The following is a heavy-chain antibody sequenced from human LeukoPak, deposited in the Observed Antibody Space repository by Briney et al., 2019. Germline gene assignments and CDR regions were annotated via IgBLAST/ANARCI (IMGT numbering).Heavy chain of an antibody. J-gene: IGHJ2*01. CDR1: GFTFSTYD. Sequence: GSLRLSCAASGFTFSTYDMHWVRQRTGKGLEWVSAIGTIDDTYYSDSVKGRFTISRENAKNSLFLQMNSLRAGDTAVYYCAREVLDSTSRSWDLDLWGRGTLVTVSS. V-gene: IGHV3-13*01. CDR3: AREVLDSTSRSWDLDL. D-gene: IGHD2-2*01. CDR2: IGTIDDT.